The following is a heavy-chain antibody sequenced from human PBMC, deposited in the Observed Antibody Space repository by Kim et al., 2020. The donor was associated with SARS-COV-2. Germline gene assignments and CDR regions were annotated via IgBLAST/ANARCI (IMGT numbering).Heavy chain of an antibody. V-gene: IGHV1-2*02. J-gene: IGHJ5*02. CDR3: ARDRGSGYDNNWFDP. Sequence: QKFQGRVTMTRDTSISTAYMELSRLRSDDTAVYYCARDRGSGYDNNWFDPWGQGTLVTVSS. D-gene: IGHD5-12*01.